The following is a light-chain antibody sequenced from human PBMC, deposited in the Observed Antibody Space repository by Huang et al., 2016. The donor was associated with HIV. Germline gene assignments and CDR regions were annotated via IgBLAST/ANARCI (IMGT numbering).Light chain of an antibody. CDR3: LQYDRSPLT. CDR2: GAA. V-gene: IGKV3-20*01. J-gene: IGKJ4*01. CDR1: QSLRDTY. Sequence: EVVLTQSPGTLSLSPGERATLSCRASQSLRDTYLAWYQQRPGQAPRLLIYGAARRATGIPDRCSGIWSGTDFTLTINRLEPQDFAVYFCLQYDRSPLTFGGGTKV.